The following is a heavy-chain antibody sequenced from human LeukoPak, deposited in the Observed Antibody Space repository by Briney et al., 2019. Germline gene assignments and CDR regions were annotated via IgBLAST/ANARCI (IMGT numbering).Heavy chain of an antibody. CDR2: IQYDGGIK. CDR1: GFTFSSYG. V-gene: IGHV3-30*02. Sequence: PGGSLRLSCAASGFTFSSYGMHWVRQAPGKGLEWVAFIQYDGGIKYYADFVKGRFTISRDNSKNTLYLQMNSLRAEDTAVYYCARSLKRELLRTYFDYWGQGTLVTVSS. D-gene: IGHD1-26*01. J-gene: IGHJ4*02. CDR3: ARSLKRELLRTYFDY.